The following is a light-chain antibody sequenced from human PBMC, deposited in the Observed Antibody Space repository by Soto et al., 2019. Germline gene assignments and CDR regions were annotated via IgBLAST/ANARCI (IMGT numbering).Light chain of an antibody. J-gene: IGKJ3*01. Sequence: EIVMTQSPATLSVSPGERATVSCRASQSVSGNLAWYQQKSGQAPRLLIYGASTRATGVPARFSGSGSGTEFTLTISSLQSEDFAVFYCQQYNSWPFTFGPGTKVDIK. CDR1: QSVSGN. CDR2: GAS. CDR3: QQYNSWPFT. V-gene: IGKV3-15*01.